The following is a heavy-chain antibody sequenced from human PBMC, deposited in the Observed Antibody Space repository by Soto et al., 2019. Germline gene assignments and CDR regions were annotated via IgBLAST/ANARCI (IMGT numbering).Heavy chain of an antibody. J-gene: IGHJ5*02. D-gene: IGHD1-7*01. CDR3: ARITGTPTGNWFDP. CDR2: IYYSGST. V-gene: IGHV4-39*01. Sequence: SETLSLTCTVSGGSISSSSYYWGWIRQPPGKGLEWIGRIYYSGSTYYNPSLKSRVTISVDTSKNQFSLKLSSVTAADTAVYYCARITGTPTGNWFDPWGQGTLVTVSS. CDR1: GGSISSSSYY.